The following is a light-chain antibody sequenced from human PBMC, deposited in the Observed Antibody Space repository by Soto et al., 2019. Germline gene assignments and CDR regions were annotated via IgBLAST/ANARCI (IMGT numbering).Light chain of an antibody. J-gene: IGLJ1*01. CDR1: SSDVGRYNS. CDR2: GVD. V-gene: IGLV2-14*03. Sequence: QSSLTQPASVYGSPGQSITISCPGTSSDVGRYNSVSWYQLHPGKAPRLVIFGVDYRPSGVSDRFSGSKSGNTASLTISGLQAEDEADYYCTSFTSSTTPYVFGTGTKVTVL. CDR3: TSFTSSTTPYV.